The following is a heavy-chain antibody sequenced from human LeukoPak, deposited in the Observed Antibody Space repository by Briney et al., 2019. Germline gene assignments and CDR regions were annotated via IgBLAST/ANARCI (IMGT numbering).Heavy chain of an antibody. V-gene: IGHV3-30*18. CDR3: AKVGTYSRSWLDS. CDR1: GFTFSSYG. J-gene: IGHJ4*02. CDR2: ISYDGNSE. D-gene: IGHD6-13*01. Sequence: GGSLRLSCAASGFTFSSYGMHWVRQAPGKGLEWVAVISYDGNSEDYADSVKGRFTISRDNSKNTLYLQMNSLRAEDTAVYFCAKVGTYSRSWLDSWGQGTLVTVSS.